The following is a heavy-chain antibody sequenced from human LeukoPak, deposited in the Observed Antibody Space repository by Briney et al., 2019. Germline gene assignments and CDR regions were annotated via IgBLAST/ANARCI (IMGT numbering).Heavy chain of an antibody. J-gene: IGHJ4*02. Sequence: GGSLRLSCAASGFTFSDYYMSWIRQAPGKGLEWVSYINTDSSGIHYADSVKGRFTISRDNARNTLYLQLSSLRAEDSAVYYCARDTFHPGLIDSWGQGTLVTVSS. V-gene: IGHV3-11*06. CDR3: ARDTFHPGLIDS. D-gene: IGHD2-21*01. CDR1: GFTFSDYY. CDR2: INTDSSGI.